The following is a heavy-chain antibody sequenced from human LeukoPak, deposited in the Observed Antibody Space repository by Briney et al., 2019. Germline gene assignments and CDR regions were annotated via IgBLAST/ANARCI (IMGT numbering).Heavy chain of an antibody. V-gene: IGHV5-51*01. CDR1: GFPFISYW. Sequence: GEPLQISSKGSGFPFISYWIGWVRQMPGKGLEWMGIIYPGDSDTRYSTSFQGQVTISADKSISTAYLQWSSLGASDTAMYYCARRGCNGGSCYAYWGQGTLVTVSS. CDR3: ARRGCNGGSCYAY. D-gene: IGHD2-15*01. CDR2: IYPGDSDT. J-gene: IGHJ4*02.